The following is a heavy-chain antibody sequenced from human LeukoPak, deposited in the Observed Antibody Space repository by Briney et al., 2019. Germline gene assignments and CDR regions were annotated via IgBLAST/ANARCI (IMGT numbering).Heavy chain of an antibody. Sequence: SETLSLTCTVSGGSISSGSYYWSWIRQPPGKGLEWIGYIYYSGSTNYNPSLKSRVTISVDTSKNQFSLKLSSVTAADTAVYYCARGWGIAAAGTFDYWGQGTLVTVSS. CDR1: GGSISSGSYY. J-gene: IGHJ4*02. V-gene: IGHV4-61*01. CDR2: IYYSGST. CDR3: ARGWGIAAAGTFDY. D-gene: IGHD6-13*01.